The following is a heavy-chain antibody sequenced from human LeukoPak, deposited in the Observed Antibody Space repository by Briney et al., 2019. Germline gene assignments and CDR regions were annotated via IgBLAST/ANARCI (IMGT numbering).Heavy chain of an antibody. J-gene: IGHJ6*03. CDR3: ARDGQLAPRDNDYYYYMDV. V-gene: IGHV3-23*01. D-gene: IGHD6-6*01. CDR2: ISGSGGST. Sequence: QPGGSLRLSCAASGFTFSSYAMSWVRQAPGKGLEWVSAISGSGGSTYYADSVKGRFTISRDNAKNTLDLQMNSLRAEDTAVYYCARDGQLAPRDNDYYYYMDVWGKGTTVTVSS. CDR1: GFTFSSYA.